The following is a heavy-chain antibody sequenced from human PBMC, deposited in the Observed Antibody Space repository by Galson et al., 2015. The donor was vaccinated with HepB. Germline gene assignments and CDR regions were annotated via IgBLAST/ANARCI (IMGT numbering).Heavy chain of an antibody. CDR2: ICVGGSTK. J-gene: IGHJ4*02. Sequence: SLRLSCAASGFTFSRYGMHWVRQAPGKGLEWVSGICVGGSTKYYADSVKGRFTISRDNFKNTLYLQMNSLRAEDTAVYYCARDLRVYCGGDCLFDYWGQGTLVTVSS. CDR3: ARDLRVYCGGDCLFDY. CDR1: GFTFSRYG. D-gene: IGHD2-21*02. V-gene: IGHV3-33*08.